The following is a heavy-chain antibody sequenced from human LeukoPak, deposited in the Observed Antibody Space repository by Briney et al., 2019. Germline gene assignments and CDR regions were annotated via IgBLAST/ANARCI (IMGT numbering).Heavy chain of an antibody. CDR2: VNPNSGDT. D-gene: IGHD1-26*01. CDR3: ARASGSYWWFDS. V-gene: IGHV1-2*02. Sequence: SSVKVSCKASGGTFSSYAISWVRQAPGQGLEWMGCVNPNSGDTNYAQKFQGSVTMTRDTSISTVYMELSRLRSDDTAVYYCARASGSYWWFDSWGQGTLVTVSS. J-gene: IGHJ5*01. CDR1: GGTFSSYA.